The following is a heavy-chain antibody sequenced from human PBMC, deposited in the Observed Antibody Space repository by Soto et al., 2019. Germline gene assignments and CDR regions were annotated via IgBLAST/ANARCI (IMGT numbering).Heavy chain of an antibody. Sequence: SETLSLTCAVYGGSFSGYYWSWIRQTPGKGLEWIGEINHSGNTNSNPSLKSRVTMLVDTSKNQFPLKLSSVTAADTAVYYCARGVSMIVEVQRDAPDKYYFDAWAQGTLVTVSS. D-gene: IGHD2-21*01. CDR3: ARGVSMIVEVQRDAPDKYYFDA. J-gene: IGHJ4*02. V-gene: IGHV4-34*01. CDR2: INHSGNT. CDR1: GGSFSGYY.